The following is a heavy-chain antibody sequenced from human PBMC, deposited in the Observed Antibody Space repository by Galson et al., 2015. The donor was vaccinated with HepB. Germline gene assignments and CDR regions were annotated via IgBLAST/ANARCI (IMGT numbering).Heavy chain of an antibody. CDR2: ISYDGSNK. V-gene: IGHV3-30*03. D-gene: IGHD3-10*01. J-gene: IGHJ3*02. CDR3: ARLTGIPPTFDI. CDR1: GFTFSSYG. Sequence: SLRLSCAASGFTFSSYGMHWVRQAPGKGLEWVAVISYDGSNKYYVDSVKGRFTISRDNSKNTLYLQMNSLRAEDTAVYYCARLTGIPPTFDIWGQGTMVTVSS.